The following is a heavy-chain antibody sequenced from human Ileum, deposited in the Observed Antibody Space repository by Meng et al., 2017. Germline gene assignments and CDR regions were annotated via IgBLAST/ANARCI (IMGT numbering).Heavy chain of an antibody. Sequence: GESLKISCAASGFTFSSYGMHWVRQAPGKGLEWVAVIWYDGSNKYYADSVKGRFTISRDNSKNTLYLQMNSLRAEDTAVYYCARGAWYYDFWSGYPIDYWGHGTLVTVSS. CDR3: ARGAWYYDFWSGYPIDY. CDR2: IWYDGSNK. D-gene: IGHD3-3*01. CDR1: GFTFSSYG. V-gene: IGHV3-33*01. J-gene: IGHJ4*01.